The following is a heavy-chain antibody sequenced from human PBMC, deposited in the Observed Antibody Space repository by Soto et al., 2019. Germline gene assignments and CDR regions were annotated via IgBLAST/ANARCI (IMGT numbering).Heavy chain of an antibody. CDR2: ISYDGSNK. CDR1: GFTFSSYG. Sequence: QVQLVESGGGVVQPGRSLRLSCAASGFTFSSYGMHWVRQAPGKGLAWVAVISYDGSNKYYADSVKGRFTISRDNAKNTLYLQMNSLRAEDTDVYYCAKLGDSSGFDYWGQGTLVTVSS. J-gene: IGHJ4*02. CDR3: AKLGDSSGFDY. V-gene: IGHV3-30*18. D-gene: IGHD3-22*01.